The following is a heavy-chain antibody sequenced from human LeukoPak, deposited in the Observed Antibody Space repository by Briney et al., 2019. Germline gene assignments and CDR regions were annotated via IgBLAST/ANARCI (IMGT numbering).Heavy chain of an antibody. D-gene: IGHD5-24*01. CDR2: INPNSGGT. J-gene: IGHJ4*02. CDR1: GYTFTGNY. Sequence: ASVKVFCKTSGYTFTGNYMHWVRQAPGQGLEWIGRINPNSGGTNLAQKFQGRVTMTRDTSISTAYTELSRLRSDDTAVYYCAREGDGFNSWAYFDYWGQGTLVTVSS. V-gene: IGHV1-2*06. CDR3: AREGDGFNSWAYFDY.